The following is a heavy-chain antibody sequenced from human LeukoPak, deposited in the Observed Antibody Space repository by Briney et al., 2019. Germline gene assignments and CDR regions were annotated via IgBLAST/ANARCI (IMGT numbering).Heavy chain of an antibody. J-gene: IGHJ4*02. CDR1: GGSISSSSYY. Sequence: SETLSLTCTVSGGSISSSSYYWGWIRQPPGKGLEWIGSIYYSGSTYYNPSLKSRVTISVDTSKNQFSLKLSSVTAADTAVYYCARTKKDIVVVVAATPFDYWGQGTLVTVSS. V-gene: IGHV4-39*01. D-gene: IGHD2-15*01. CDR2: IYYSGST. CDR3: ARTKKDIVVVVAATPFDY.